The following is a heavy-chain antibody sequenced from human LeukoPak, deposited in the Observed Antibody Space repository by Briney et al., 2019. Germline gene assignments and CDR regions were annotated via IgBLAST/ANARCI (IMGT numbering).Heavy chain of an antibody. Sequence: GSLRLSSGVSGFTFSAYWMSWVRQAPGKGLEWVANIKLDGSEKYYMDSVKGRFTISRDNAKSSLYLQMSSLTSEDTAVYYCARVGSGCTTTSCFLSWGQGTLVTVSS. V-gene: IGHV3-7*01. CDR2: IKLDGSEK. CDR1: GFTFSAYW. J-gene: IGHJ4*02. CDR3: ARVGSGCTTTSCFLS. D-gene: IGHD2-2*01.